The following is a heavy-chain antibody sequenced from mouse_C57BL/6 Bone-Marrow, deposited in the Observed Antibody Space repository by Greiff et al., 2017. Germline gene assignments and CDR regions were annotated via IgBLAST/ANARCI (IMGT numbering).Heavy chain of an antibody. Sequence: QVQLQQPGAELVKPGASVKLSCKASGYTFTSYWMHWVKQRPGQGLEWIGMIHPNSGSTNYNEKFKSKATLTVDKSSSTAYMQLSSLTSEDSAVXYWARRGYGSSYDWYFDVWGTGTTVTVSS. CDR2: IHPNSGST. CDR1: GYTFTSYW. V-gene: IGHV1-64*01. J-gene: IGHJ1*03. CDR3: ARRGYGSSYDWYFDV. D-gene: IGHD1-1*01.